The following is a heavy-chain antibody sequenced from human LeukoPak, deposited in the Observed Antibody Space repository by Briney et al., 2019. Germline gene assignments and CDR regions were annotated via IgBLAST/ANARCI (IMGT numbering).Heavy chain of an antibody. CDR3: AKGVLPHRRGPPGAFDS. CDR1: GFSFNTHG. D-gene: IGHD1-14*01. CDR2: IRYDGSIK. V-gene: IGHV3-30*02. Sequence: PGGSLRLSCKASGFSFNTHGMHWVRQAPGKGLEWVAFIRYDGSIKYYGDAVKGRFSISRDNSNNSLFLHMDSLKSEDTALYSCAKGVLPHRRGPPGAFDSWGQGTLVTVSS. J-gene: IGHJ4*02.